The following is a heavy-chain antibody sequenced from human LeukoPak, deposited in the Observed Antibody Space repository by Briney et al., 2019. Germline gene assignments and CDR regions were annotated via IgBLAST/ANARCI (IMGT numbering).Heavy chain of an antibody. D-gene: IGHD6-19*01. J-gene: IGHJ4*02. V-gene: IGHV4-61*02. CDR2: IFSSGST. Sequence: SETLSLTCTVSGGSISSGSSYWSWIRQPAGKGLEWIGRIFSSGSTNYNPSLKSRVTISIDTSKNQFSLKLSSVTAADTAVYYCATDYHSSGWTFFDYWGQGISVTVSS. CDR3: ATDYHSSGWTFFDY. CDR1: GGSISSGSSY.